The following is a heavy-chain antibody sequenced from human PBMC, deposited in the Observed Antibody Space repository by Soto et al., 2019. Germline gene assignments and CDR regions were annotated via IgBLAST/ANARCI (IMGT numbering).Heavy chain of an antibody. Sequence: EVQLLESGGALVQPGGSLRLSCAASGFTFSRHAMSWVRQAPGKGLEWVSAITGSGGSTYYADSVKGRFTISSDNSKNTLYLQMNSLIAEDTAVYYCAKVMGAYVTQYYFDYWGQGTLVTVSS. CDR2: ITGSGGST. CDR3: AKVMGAYVTQYYFDY. CDR1: GFTFSRHA. D-gene: IGHD2-21*02. J-gene: IGHJ4*02. V-gene: IGHV3-23*01.